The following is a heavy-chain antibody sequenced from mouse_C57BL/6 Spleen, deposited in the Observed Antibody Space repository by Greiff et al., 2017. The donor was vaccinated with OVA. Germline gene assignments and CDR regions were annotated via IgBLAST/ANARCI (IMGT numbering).Heavy chain of an antibody. J-gene: IGHJ1*03. Sequence: VKLMESGAELVKPGASVKISCKASGYAFSSYWMNWVKQRPGKGLEWIGQIYPGDGDTNYNGKFKGKATLTADKSSSTAYMQLSSLTSEDSAVYFCARESVVATHWYFDVWGTGTTVTVSS. D-gene: IGHD1-1*01. CDR2: IYPGDGDT. CDR3: ARESVVATHWYFDV. CDR1: GYAFSSYW. V-gene: IGHV1-80*01.